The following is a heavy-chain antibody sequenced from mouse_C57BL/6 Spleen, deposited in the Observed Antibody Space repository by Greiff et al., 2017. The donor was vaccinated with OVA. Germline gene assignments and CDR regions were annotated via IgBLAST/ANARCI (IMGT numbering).Heavy chain of an antibody. Sequence: QVTLKVSGPGILQPSQTLSLTCSFSGFSLSTFGMGVGWLRQPSGKGLEWLAHIWWDDDKYAHPALKSRPTTSTDTSKNQVFLKIANVDTADTATNYCARIAKGLPYAMDYWGQGTSVTVSS. CDR1: GFSLSTFGMG. CDR3: ARIAKGLPYAMDY. V-gene: IGHV8-8*01. CDR2: IWWDDDK. J-gene: IGHJ4*01. D-gene: IGHD1-3*01.